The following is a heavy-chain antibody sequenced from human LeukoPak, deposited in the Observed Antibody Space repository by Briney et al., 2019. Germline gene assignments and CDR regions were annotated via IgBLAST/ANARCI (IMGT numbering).Heavy chain of an antibody. V-gene: IGHV4-59*01. D-gene: IGHD1-26*01. CDR3: ARGVTTPLDAFDI. J-gene: IGHJ3*02. Sequence: PSETLSLTCTVSGGSISSYYWSWMRQPPGKGLEWIGYISNSGSTNYNPSLKSRLTISVDMSKNQLSLKLSSVTAADTAVYYCARGVTTPLDAFDIWGQGTLVTVSS. CDR2: ISNSGST. CDR1: GGSISSYY.